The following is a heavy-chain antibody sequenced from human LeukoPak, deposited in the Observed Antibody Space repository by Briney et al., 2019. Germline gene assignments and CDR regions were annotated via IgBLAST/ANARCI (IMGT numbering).Heavy chain of an antibody. CDR3: AKNGDRGAYCSGGSCYPYYYYYMDV. V-gene: IGHV3-21*04. J-gene: IGHJ6*03. CDR1: GFTFSSYS. CDR2: ISSSSSYI. D-gene: IGHD2-15*01. Sequence: GGSLRLSCAASGFTFSSYSMNWVRQAPGKGLEWVSSISSSSSYIYYADSVKGRFTISRDNSKNTLYLQMNSLRAEDTAIYYCAKNGDRGAYCSGGSCYPYYYYYMDVWGKGTTVTISS.